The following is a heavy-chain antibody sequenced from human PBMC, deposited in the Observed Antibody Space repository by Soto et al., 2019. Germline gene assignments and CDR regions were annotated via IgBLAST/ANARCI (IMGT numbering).Heavy chain of an antibody. V-gene: IGHV3-7*01. D-gene: IGHD4-17*01. CDR3: AREPDDYGDYFAFDI. Sequence: GGSRRLSCAASGCTFSSYWMSWVRQAPGKGLEWVANIKQDGSEKYYVDSVKGRFTISRDNAKNSLYLQMNSLRAEDTAVYYCAREPDDYGDYFAFDIWGQGTMVTVSS. CDR1: GCTFSSYW. CDR2: IKQDGSEK. J-gene: IGHJ3*02.